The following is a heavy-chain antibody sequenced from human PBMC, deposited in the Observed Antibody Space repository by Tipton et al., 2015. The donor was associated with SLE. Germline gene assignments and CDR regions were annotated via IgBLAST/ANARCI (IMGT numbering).Heavy chain of an antibody. CDR1: DGSLSNYY. CDR2: IYYSGNT. Sequence: TLSLTCAVHDGSLSNYYWSWFRRPPGRGLEWIGYIYYSGNTYYNPSLGSRLTISVDTSKDQFSLRLTSVTAADTAVYYCARATDWNLSPDVWGKGTTVTVSS. J-gene: IGHJ6*04. V-gene: IGHV4-34*09. D-gene: IGHD1-7*01. CDR3: ARATDWNLSPDV.